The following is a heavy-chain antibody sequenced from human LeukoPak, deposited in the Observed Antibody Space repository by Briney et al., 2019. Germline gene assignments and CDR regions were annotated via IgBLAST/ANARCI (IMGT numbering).Heavy chain of an antibody. D-gene: IGHD6-13*01. CDR3: ATLLSSSWSFDY. Sequence: PSETLSLTCTVSGGSISSYYWSWIRQPPGKGLEWIGYIYYSGSTNYNPSLKSRATISVDTSKNQFSLKLSSVTAADTAVYYCATLLSSSWSFDYWGQGTLVTVSS. V-gene: IGHV4-59*08. CDR1: GGSISSYY. CDR2: IYYSGST. J-gene: IGHJ4*02.